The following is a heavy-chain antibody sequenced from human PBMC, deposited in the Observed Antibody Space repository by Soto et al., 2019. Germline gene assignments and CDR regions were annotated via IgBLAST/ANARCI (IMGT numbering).Heavy chain of an antibody. CDR3: ARDARNRQSVRVYYYMVV. J-gene: IGHJ6*03. V-gene: IGHV1-69*08. D-gene: IGHD6-19*01. CDR2: IIPILGIA. Sequence: QVQLVQSGAEVKKPGSSVKVSCKASGGTFSSYTISWVRQAPGQGLEWMGRIIPILGIANYAQKFQGRVTITADKSTSTAYMELSSLRSEATAVYYCARDARNRQSVRVYYYMVVWGKGTTVTVSS. CDR1: GGTFSSYT.